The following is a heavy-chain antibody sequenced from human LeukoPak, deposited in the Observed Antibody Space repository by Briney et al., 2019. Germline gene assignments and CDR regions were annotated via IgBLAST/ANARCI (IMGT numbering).Heavy chain of an antibody. Sequence: KPSETLSLTCTVSGGSISSSSYYWGWIRQPPGKGLEWIGSIYYSGSTYYNPSLKSRVTISVDTSKNQFSLKLSSVTAADTAVYYCARLFSSGWYYDYWGQGTLVTVSS. D-gene: IGHD6-19*01. CDR2: IYYSGST. CDR3: ARLFSSGWYYDY. J-gene: IGHJ4*02. V-gene: IGHV4-39*01. CDR1: GGSISSSSYY.